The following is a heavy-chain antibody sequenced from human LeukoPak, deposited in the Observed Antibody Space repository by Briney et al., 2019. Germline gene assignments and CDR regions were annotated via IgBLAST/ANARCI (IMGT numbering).Heavy chain of an antibody. CDR2: INWNGGST. V-gene: IGHV3-20*04. CDR3: ARVNDSSGYYSAPFDY. CDR1: GFTFDDYG. J-gene: IGHJ4*02. Sequence: GGSLRLSCTASGFTFDDYGMSWVRQAPGKGLEWVSGINWNGGSTGYADSVKGRFTISRDNAKNTLYLQMNSLRAEDTALYYCARVNDSSGYYSAPFDYWGQGTLVTVSS. D-gene: IGHD3-22*01.